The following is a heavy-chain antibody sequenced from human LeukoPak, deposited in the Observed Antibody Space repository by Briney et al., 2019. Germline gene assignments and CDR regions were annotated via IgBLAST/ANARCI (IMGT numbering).Heavy chain of an antibody. Sequence: PSETLSLTCTVSGGSISTYYWSWIRQPAGKGLEWIGRIYPRGSTSYNPSLKSRATMSVATSKNQFSLKLTSVTAADTAVYYCARGLYGNRFYRFYYYYYMDVWGKGTTVTVSS. CDR2: IYPRGST. CDR3: ARGLYGNRFYRFYYYYYMDV. V-gene: IGHV4-4*07. CDR1: GGSISTYY. J-gene: IGHJ6*03. D-gene: IGHD4-23*01.